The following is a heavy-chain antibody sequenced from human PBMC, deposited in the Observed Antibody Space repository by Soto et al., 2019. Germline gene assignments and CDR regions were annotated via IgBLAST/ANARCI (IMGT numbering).Heavy chain of an antibody. V-gene: IGHV3-30-3*01. Sequence: GGSLILSCAAYGFTFSSYAMHWVRQAPGKGLEWVAVISYDGSNKYYADSVKGRFTISRDNSKNTLYLQMNSLRAEDTAVYYCAREPILECLDYWGQGTLVTVSS. CDR3: AREPILECLDY. CDR1: GFTFSSYA. J-gene: IGHJ4*02. D-gene: IGHD3-3*01. CDR2: ISYDGSNK.